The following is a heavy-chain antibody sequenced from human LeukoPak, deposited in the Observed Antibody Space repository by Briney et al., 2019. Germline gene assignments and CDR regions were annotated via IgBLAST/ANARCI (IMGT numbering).Heavy chain of an antibody. V-gene: IGHV3-23*01. CDR1: GFTFSRYA. J-gene: IGHJ4*02. D-gene: IGHD6-13*01. CDR3: AKDLRPDIAAGGEFDY. Sequence: PGGSLRLSCAASGFTFSRYAMSWVRQAPGKGLEWVSPISGSGGITYYADSVKGRFTVSRDNSKNTLYLQVNSLRAEDTAVYYCAKDLRPDIAAGGEFDYWGQGTLVTVSS. CDR2: ISGSGGIT.